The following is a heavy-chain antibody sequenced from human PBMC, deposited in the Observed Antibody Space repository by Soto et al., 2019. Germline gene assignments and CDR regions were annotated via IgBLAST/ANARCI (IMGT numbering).Heavy chain of an antibody. CDR3: ARAGYCSSTSCYAAFAAAFDI. V-gene: IGHV4-31*03. Sequence: SQTLSLTCSVSGGSISRGRYYWSWIRHHPGKGLEWMGYIYYSGSTYYHPSLKSRVTISVDTSKNQFSLKLSSVTAADTAVYYCARAGYCSSTSCYAAFAAAFDIWGQGTMVT. CDR2: IYYSGST. CDR1: GGSISRGRYY. D-gene: IGHD2-2*01. J-gene: IGHJ3*02.